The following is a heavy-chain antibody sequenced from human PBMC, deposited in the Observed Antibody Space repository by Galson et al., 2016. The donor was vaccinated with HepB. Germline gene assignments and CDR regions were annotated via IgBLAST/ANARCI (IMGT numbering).Heavy chain of an antibody. Sequence: SVKVSCKASGYTFSSFGVSWVRQAPGQGLEWMGWISAHNGNTNFDQKFQGRVTMTTDTSTSTAYMELRSLRSDDSAVYYCARDDYSGGRGSPDYWGQGTLITVSS. CDR3: ARDDYSGGRGSPDY. V-gene: IGHV1-18*01. CDR2: ISAHNGNT. D-gene: IGHD4/OR15-4a*01. J-gene: IGHJ4*02. CDR1: GYTFSSFG.